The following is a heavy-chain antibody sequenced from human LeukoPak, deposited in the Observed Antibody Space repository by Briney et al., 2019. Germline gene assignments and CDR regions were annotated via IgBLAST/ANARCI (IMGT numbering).Heavy chain of an antibody. J-gene: IGHJ4*02. CDR3: ARREGWSSWYVDY. D-gene: IGHD6-13*01. V-gene: IGHV1-2*02. Sequence: ASVKVSCKASGYTFTGYYMHWVRQAPGQGVEGMGWINPNSGGTNYAQKFQGRVTMTRDTSISTAYMELSRLRSDDTAVYYCARREGWSSWYVDYWGQGTLVTVSS. CDR1: GYTFTGYY. CDR2: INPNSGGT.